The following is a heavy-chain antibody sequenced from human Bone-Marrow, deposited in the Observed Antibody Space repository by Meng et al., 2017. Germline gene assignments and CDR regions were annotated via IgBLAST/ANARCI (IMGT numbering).Heavy chain of an antibody. J-gene: IGHJ4*02. CDR2: IPYDGSNK. CDR1: GSTFSSYE. CDR3: ARVGGSGPGAYFDY. V-gene: IGHV3-30*15. Sequence: GESLKISCAASGSTFSSYEVDWVRQAPGKGLEWVAVIPYDGSNKYYADSVKGRFTISRDNSKNTLYLQMSSLRAEDTAVYYCARVGGSGPGAYFDYWGQGTLVTVSS. D-gene: IGHD6-19*01.